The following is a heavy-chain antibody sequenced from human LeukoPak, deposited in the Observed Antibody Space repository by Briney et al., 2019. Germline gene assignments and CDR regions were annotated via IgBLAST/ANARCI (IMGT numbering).Heavy chain of an antibody. CDR1: GFTFSSYG. D-gene: IGHD6-19*01. V-gene: IGHV3-30*02. CDR2: IRYDGSNK. J-gene: IGHJ6*03. CDR3: AKPGRIAVGGRYYYYYMDV. Sequence: GGSLRLSCAASGFTFSSYGMHWVRQAPGKGLEWVAFIRYDGSNKYYADSVKGRFTISRDNSKNTLYLQMNSLRAEDTAVYYCAKPGRIAVGGRYYYYYMDVWGQGTTVTISS.